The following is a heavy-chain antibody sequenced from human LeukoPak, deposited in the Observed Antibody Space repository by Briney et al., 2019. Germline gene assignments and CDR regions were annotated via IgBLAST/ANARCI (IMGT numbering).Heavy chain of an antibody. CDR1: GFTFRSYW. J-gene: IGHJ4*02. V-gene: IGHV3-7*01. CDR3: ARDRGSYCSGGSCHFFDY. CDR2: IKQDGSEK. D-gene: IGHD2-15*01. Sequence: GGSLRLSCATSGFTFRSYWMSWVRQAPGKGLEWVANIKQDGSEKYYVDSMKGRFTISRDNAKNSLYLQMNSLRAEDTAVYYCARDRGSYCSGGSCHFFDYWGQGTLVTVSS.